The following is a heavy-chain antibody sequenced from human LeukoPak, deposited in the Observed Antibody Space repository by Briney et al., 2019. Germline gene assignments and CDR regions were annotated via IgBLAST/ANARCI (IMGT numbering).Heavy chain of an antibody. CDR2: ISSSSSYI. J-gene: IGHJ4*02. D-gene: IGHD2-15*01. V-gene: IGHV3-21*01. CDR1: GFTFSSYS. Sequence: GGSLRLSCAASGFTFSSYSMNWVRQAPGKGLEWVSSISSSSSYIYYAGSVKGRFTISRDNAKNSLYLQMNSLRAEDTAVYYCARDLRVAGEKIDYWGQGTLVTVSS. CDR3: ARDLRVAGEKIDY.